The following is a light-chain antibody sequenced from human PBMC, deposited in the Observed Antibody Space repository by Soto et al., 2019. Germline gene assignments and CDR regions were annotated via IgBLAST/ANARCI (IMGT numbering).Light chain of an antibody. CDR3: HSYDPNNWV. V-gene: IGLV6-57*03. CDR2: EDN. Sequence: FMLTQPHSVSESPGKTVTISCTRSSGSIASNYVQWYQQRPGCAPTTVIYEDNKRPSGVPDRFSGSIDSSSNSASLTVSGLKIEDEADYYCHSYDPNNWVFGGGTKVTVL. J-gene: IGLJ3*02. CDR1: SGSIASNY.